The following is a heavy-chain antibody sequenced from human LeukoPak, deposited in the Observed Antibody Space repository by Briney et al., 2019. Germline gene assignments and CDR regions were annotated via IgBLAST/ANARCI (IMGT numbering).Heavy chain of an antibody. CDR3: ARDGGGYCSGGSCYSYYFDY. Sequence: GGSLRLSCAASGFTFSDYYMSWIRQAPGKGLEWVSYISFSGGTIYYADSVKGRFTISRDNAKNSLYLQMNSLRAEDTAVYYCARDGGGYCSGGSCYSYYFDYWGQGTLVTVSS. J-gene: IGHJ4*02. D-gene: IGHD2-15*01. CDR1: GFTFSDYY. CDR2: ISFSGGTI. V-gene: IGHV3-11*04.